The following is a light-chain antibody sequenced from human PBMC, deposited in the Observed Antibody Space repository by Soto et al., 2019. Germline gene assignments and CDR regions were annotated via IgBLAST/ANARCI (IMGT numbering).Light chain of an antibody. CDR3: GTWDSSLSNYV. J-gene: IGLJ1*01. CDR1: SSNIGNNY. V-gene: IGLV1-51*01. CDR2: DNN. Sequence: QSVLTQPPSVSAAPGKKVTISCSGSSSNIGNNYVSWYQQLPGTAPKLLIYDNNKRPSGIPDRFSGSKSGTSATLGITGLQTGDEADYYCGTWDSSLSNYVFGTGTKVTVL.